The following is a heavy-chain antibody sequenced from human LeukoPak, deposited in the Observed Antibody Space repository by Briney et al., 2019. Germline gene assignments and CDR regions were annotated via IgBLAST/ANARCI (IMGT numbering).Heavy chain of an antibody. J-gene: IGHJ4*02. CDR2: IYYSGST. CDR3: ARVDYDYVWGSYQPGAFDY. V-gene: IGHV4-59*12. D-gene: IGHD3-16*01. CDR1: GGSISSYY. Sequence: SETLSLTCTVSGGSISSYYWSWIRQPPGKGLEWIGYIYYSGSTNYNPSLKSRVTISVYTSKNQFSLKLSSVTAADTAVYYCARVDYDYVWGSYQPGAFDYWGQGTLVTVSS.